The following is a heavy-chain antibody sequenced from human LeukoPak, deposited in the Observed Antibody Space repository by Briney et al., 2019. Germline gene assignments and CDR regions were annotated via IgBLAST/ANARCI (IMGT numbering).Heavy chain of an antibody. CDR3: AKSSYYGSGSTQTYFDY. CDR1: GFTFSSYG. V-gene: IGHV3-33*06. D-gene: IGHD3-10*01. J-gene: IGHJ4*02. Sequence: GGSLRLSCAASGFTFSSYGMHWVRQAPGKGLEWVAVIWYDGSNKYYADSVKGRFTISRDNSKNTLYLQMNSLRAEDTAVYYRAKSSYYGSGSTQTYFDYWGQGTLVTVSS. CDR2: IWYDGSNK.